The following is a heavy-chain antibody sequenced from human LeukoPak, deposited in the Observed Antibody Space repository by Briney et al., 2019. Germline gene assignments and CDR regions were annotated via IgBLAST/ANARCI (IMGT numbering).Heavy chain of an antibody. V-gene: IGHV1-46*01. Sequence: SSVKVSCKASGYTFTSYYLYWVRPAPGQGLEWMGVINPSGGSPTSAQKFQGRVTMTRDTSTSTVYMELRSMRSEDTAVYYCARGPGPADDGGGYCFDYWGQGTLVTVSS. CDR3: ARGPGPADDGGGYCFDY. D-gene: IGHD3-22*01. CDR1: GYTFTSYY. CDR2: INPSGGSP. J-gene: IGHJ4*02.